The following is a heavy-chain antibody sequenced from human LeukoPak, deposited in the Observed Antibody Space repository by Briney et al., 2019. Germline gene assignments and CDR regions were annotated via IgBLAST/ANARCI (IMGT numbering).Heavy chain of an antibody. CDR1: GFSFSDYG. D-gene: IGHD3-3*01. V-gene: IGHV3-23*01. CDR3: ARVGDFWSGYYTPTHYYYYYYMDV. CDR2: ISGSGYRT. Sequence: GGSLRLSCAASGFSFSDYGMSWVRQAPGKGLEWVSAISGSGYRTYYADSVKGRFTISRDNAKNSLYLQMNSLRAEDTAVYYCARVGDFWSGYYTPTHYYYYYYMDVWGKGTTVTVSS. J-gene: IGHJ6*03.